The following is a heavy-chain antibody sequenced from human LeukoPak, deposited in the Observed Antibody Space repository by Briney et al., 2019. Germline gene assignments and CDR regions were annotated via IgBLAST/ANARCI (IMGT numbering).Heavy chain of an antibody. CDR3: ARDFYGEYMEKWFDP. CDR1: GGSISSYY. Sequence: SETLSLTCTVSGGSISSYYWSWIRQPAVKVLEWIGRIYTSGSTNYNPSLKSRVTMSVDTSKNQFSLKLSSVTAADTAVYYCARDFYGEYMEKWFDPWGQGTLVTVSS. D-gene: IGHD4-17*01. CDR2: IYTSGST. J-gene: IGHJ5*02. V-gene: IGHV4-4*07.